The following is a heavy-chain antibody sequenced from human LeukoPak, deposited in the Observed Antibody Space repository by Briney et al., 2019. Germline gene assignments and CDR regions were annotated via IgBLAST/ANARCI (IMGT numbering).Heavy chain of an antibody. J-gene: IGHJ4*02. CDR3: ARGGSVVVAGTYFDY. Sequence: SETLSLTCTVPGGSISSHYWSWIRQPPGKGLERIGYIYYSGSTNYNPSLKSRVTISVDTSKNQFSLKLSSVTAADTAVYYCARGGSVVVAGTYFDYWGQGTLVTVSS. V-gene: IGHV4-59*11. CDR1: GGSISSHY. CDR2: IYYSGST. D-gene: IGHD2-15*01.